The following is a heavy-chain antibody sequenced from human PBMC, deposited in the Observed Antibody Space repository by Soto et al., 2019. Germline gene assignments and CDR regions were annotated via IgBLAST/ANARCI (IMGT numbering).Heavy chain of an antibody. V-gene: IGHV1-8*01. J-gene: IGHJ6*02. Sequence: GASVKVSFKASGYTFTSYDINWVRQATGQGLEWMGWMNPNSGNTGYAQKFQGRVTMTRNTSISTAYMELSSLRSEDTAVYYCARGGPSGSYFLYYYGMDVWGQGTTVTVSS. CDR3: ARGGPSGSYFLYYYGMDV. CDR2: MNPNSGNT. D-gene: IGHD1-26*01. CDR1: GYTFTSYD.